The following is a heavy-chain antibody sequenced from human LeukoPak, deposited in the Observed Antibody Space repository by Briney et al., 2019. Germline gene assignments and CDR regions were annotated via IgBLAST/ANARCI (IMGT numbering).Heavy chain of an antibody. CDR2: ISTYNGNT. Sequence: ASVKVSCKASGYTFTNYGITWVRQAPGQGLEWMGWISTYNGNTNYAQKLQGRVTMTTDTSTSTAYMELRSLRSDDTAVYYCARGPYCSGGTCYSQYFDFWGQGTLVPVSS. CDR1: GYTFTNYG. CDR3: ARGPYCSGGTCYSQYFDF. J-gene: IGHJ4*02. V-gene: IGHV1-18*01. D-gene: IGHD2-15*01.